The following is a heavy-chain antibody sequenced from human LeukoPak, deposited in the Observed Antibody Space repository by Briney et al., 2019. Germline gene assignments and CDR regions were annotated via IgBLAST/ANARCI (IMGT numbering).Heavy chain of an antibody. CDR2: INPSSGST. V-gene: IGHV1-46*01. CDR3: ARRAGDHYYFDY. Sequence: ASVKVSCKASGYIFTSYYMHWVRQAPGQGLEWMGIINPSSGSTSYAQKFQNRVKMTRDTSRSTVYMELSSLRSEDTAVYYCARRAGDHYYFDYWGQGTLVTVSS. CDR1: GYIFTSYY. D-gene: IGHD7-27*01. J-gene: IGHJ4*02.